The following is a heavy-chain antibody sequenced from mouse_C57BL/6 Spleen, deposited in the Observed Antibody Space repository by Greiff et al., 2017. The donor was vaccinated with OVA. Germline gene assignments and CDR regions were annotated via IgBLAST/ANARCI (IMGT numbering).Heavy chain of an antibody. D-gene: IGHD2-2*01. CDR1: GYTFTSYW. J-gene: IGHJ1*03. CDR2: IDPSDSYT. CDR3: ARSTMVTNCYFDV. V-gene: IGHV1-69*01. Sequence: VQLQQPGAELVMPGASVKLSCKASGYTFTSYWMHWVKQRPGQGLEWIGEIDPSDSYTNYTPKFKGKSTLTVDKSSSTAYMQLSSLTSEDAAVYFYARSTMVTNCYFDVWGTGTTVTVSS.